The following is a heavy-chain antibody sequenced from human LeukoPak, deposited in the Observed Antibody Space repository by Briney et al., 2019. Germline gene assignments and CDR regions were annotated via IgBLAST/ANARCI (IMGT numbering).Heavy chain of an antibody. CDR2: MNPNSGNT. CDR3: ARGGRDVLRFLEWRRPLYGMDV. J-gene: IGHJ6*02. V-gene: IGHV1-8*01. D-gene: IGHD3-3*01. CDR1: GYTFTSYD. Sequence: ASVKVSCKASGYTFTSYDINGVRQATGQGLECMGWMNPNSGNTGYAQKFQDRVTMTRNTSISTAYMELRSLRSEDTAVYYCARGGRDVLRFLEWRRPLYGMDVWGQGTTVTVSS.